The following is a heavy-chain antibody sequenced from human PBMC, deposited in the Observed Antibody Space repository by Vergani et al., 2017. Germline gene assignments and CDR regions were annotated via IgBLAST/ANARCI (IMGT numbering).Heavy chain of an antibody. Sequence: VQLVESGGGVVQPGRSLRLSCAASGFTFSSYAMHWVRQAPGKGLEWVAVISYDGSNKYYADSVKGRFTISRDNSKNTLYLQMNSLRAEDTAVYYCAKQEVATIDGTFDYWGQGTLVTVSS. D-gene: IGHD5-12*01. CDR2: ISYDGSNK. CDR1: GFTFSSYA. V-gene: IGHV3-30*04. J-gene: IGHJ4*02. CDR3: AKQEVATIDGTFDY.